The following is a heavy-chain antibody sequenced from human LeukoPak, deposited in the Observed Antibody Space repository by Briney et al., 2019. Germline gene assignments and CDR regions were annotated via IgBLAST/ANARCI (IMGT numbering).Heavy chain of an antibody. D-gene: IGHD3-3*01. CDR3: ARWFWSGYYYDP. CDR2: INPNSGDT. J-gene: IGHJ5*02. V-gene: IGHV1-2*02. Sequence: ASVKVSCKASGYTFTDYYIHWVRQAPGQGLEWMGWINPNSGDTNYAQKFQGRVTMTSDTSISTAYMELRRLRSDDTAVYYCARWFWSGYYYDPWGQGTLVTVSS. CDR1: GYTFTDYY.